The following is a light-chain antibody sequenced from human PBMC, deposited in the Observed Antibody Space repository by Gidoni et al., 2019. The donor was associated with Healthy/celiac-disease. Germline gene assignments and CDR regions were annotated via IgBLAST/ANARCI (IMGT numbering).Light chain of an antibody. CDR2: DAS. CDR1: QDISNY. J-gene: IGKJ4*01. Sequence: DIQMTQTPSSLSALVGDRVTITCQASQDISNYLNWYQQKPGKAPKLLIYDASNLETGVPSRFSGSGSGTDFTFTISSLQPEDIATYYCQQYDNIPLTFGGGTKVEIK. V-gene: IGKV1-33*01. CDR3: QQYDNIPLT.